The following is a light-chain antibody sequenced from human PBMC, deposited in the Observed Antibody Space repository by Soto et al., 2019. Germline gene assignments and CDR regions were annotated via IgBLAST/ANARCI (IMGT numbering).Light chain of an antibody. V-gene: IGKV3-20*01. J-gene: IGKJ2*01. CDR3: QQYGPSPPYT. CDR2: GAS. CDR1: QSVRSNY. Sequence: EIVLTQSPGTLSLSPGERATLSCRASQSVRSNYLAWYQQKPGQAPRLLIYGASTRATGIPDRFSGSGSGTDFTLTISRLEPEDFAVYYCQQYGPSPPYTFGQGTKLDIK.